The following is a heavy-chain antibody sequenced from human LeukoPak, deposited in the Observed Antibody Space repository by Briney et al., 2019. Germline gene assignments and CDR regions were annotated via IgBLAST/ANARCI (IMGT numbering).Heavy chain of an antibody. CDR2: IYNTGST. CDR1: SGSIRSGGYY. CDR3: VRDGRFCGGASCSDSF. V-gene: IGHV4-31*03. Sequence: PSETPSLTCTVSSGSIRSGGYYWTWIRQQPGKGLEWIGYIYNTGSTYYNPSLQSRVTISVDTSENQFSLNLRSVTAADTAVYYCVRDGRFCGGASCSDSFWGQGTLVTVSS. J-gene: IGHJ4*02. D-gene: IGHD2-15*01.